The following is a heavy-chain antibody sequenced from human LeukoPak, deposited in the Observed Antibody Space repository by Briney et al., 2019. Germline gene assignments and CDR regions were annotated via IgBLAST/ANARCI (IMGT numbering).Heavy chain of an antibody. D-gene: IGHD6-13*01. CDR3: ARGVYSRNGVDP. CDR2: IIPIFGTA. J-gene: IGHJ5*02. Sequence: SVKVSCKASGGTFSSYAISWVRQSPGQGLEGMGGIIPIFGTANYAQKFQGRVTITAHESTNTAYIALSRLLSEDTAVYYFARGVYSRNGVDPWGQGTVVTVSS. CDR1: GGTFSSYA. V-gene: IGHV1-69*13.